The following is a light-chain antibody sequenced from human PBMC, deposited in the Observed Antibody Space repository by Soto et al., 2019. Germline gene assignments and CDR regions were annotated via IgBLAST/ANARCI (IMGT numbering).Light chain of an antibody. V-gene: IGLV2-8*01. CDR2: DVT. CDR1: SSDIGGYNS. Sequence: QSVLTQSPSASGSAGQSVTISCTGTSSDIGGYNSVSWYQQHPGKAPKVMIYDVTKRPSGVPDRFSGSKSGNTASLTVSALQAEDEADYYCSSYTDTKSLLFGTGTKVTVL. CDR3: SSYTDTKSLL. J-gene: IGLJ1*01.